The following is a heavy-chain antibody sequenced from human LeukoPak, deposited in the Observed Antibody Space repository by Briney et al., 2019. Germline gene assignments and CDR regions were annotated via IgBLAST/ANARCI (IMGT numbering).Heavy chain of an antibody. CDR3: ARGVYDFWSGSRYYFDY. D-gene: IGHD3-3*01. CDR1: GYTFTSYG. J-gene: IGHJ4*02. V-gene: IGHV1-18*01. CDR2: ISAYNGNT. Sequence: ASVKVSRKASGYTFTSYGISWVRQAPGQGLEWMGLISAYNGNTNYAQKLQGRVTMTTDTSTSTAYMELRSLRSDDTAVYYCARGVYDFWSGSRYYFDYWGQGTLVTVSS.